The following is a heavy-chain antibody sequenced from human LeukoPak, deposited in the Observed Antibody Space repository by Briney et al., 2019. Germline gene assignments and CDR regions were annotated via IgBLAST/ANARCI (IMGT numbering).Heavy chain of an antibody. V-gene: IGHV4-39*01. Sequence: PSETLSLTCTVSGGSISSSTYYWDWIRQAPGKGLEWIGNIYHSGSTYYNPSLKSRATISVDTSKNQFSLKLSSLTAADTAVYYCARRPSALNWFDPWGQGTLVTVSS. CDR2: IYHSGST. D-gene: IGHD3-3*02. J-gene: IGHJ5*02. CDR3: ARRPSALNWFDP. CDR1: GGSISSSTYY.